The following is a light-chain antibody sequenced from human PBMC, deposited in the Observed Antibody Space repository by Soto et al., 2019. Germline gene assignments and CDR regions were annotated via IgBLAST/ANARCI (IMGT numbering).Light chain of an antibody. CDR1: SSSIGSNT. J-gene: IGLJ2*01. CDR3: AALDDSLNSVI. CDR2: TDD. V-gene: IGLV1-44*01. Sequence: QSVLTQPPSASGTPGQRVIISCSGSSSSIGSNTVNWYRQHPGTAPTVLIYTDDQRPSGVPARFSGARSGTSASLAISGLQSEDEADYYCAALDDSLNSVIFGGGTKLTVL.